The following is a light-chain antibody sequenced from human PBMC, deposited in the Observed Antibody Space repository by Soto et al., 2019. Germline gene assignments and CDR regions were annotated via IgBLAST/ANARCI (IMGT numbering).Light chain of an antibody. CDR3: SSYTSSITLGV. CDR1: SSDFGGYNY. V-gene: IGLV2-14*01. CDR2: DVS. Sequence: QSVLTQPASVSGSPGQSITISCTGTSSDFGGYNYVSWYQQHPDKAPKLMIYDVSNRPSGVSNRFSGSKSGNTASLTISGLQAEDEADYYCSSYTSSITLGVFGTGTRSPS. J-gene: IGLJ1*01.